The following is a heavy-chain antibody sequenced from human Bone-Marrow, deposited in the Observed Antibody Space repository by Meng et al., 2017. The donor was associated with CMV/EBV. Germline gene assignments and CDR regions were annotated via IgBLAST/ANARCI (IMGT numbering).Heavy chain of an antibody. J-gene: IGHJ5*02. D-gene: IGHD1-26*01. Sequence: SETLSLTCAAYGGSFSGYYWSWIRQPPGKGMEWIGEINHSGSTNYNPSLKSRVTISVEPSKNQFSLKLRSVTAADTAVYYCARFPLASLGHSGSHGWFDPWGQGTLVTVSS. CDR1: GGSFSGYY. CDR3: ARFPLASLGHSGSHGWFDP. V-gene: IGHV4-34*01. CDR2: INHSGST.